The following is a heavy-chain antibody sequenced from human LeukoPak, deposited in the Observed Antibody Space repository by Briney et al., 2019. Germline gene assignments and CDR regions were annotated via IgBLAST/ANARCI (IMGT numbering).Heavy chain of an antibody. CDR3: ARMAAMVALDY. CDR1: GGSFSGYY. V-gene: IGHV4-34*01. J-gene: IGHJ4*02. CDR2: INHSGST. D-gene: IGHD2-2*01. Sequence: SETLSLTCAVYGGSFSGYYWSWIPRPPGKGLEWIGEINHSGSTNYNPSLKSRVTISVDTSKNQFSLMLSSVTAADTAVYYCARMAAMVALDYCGQGTQVTVSS.